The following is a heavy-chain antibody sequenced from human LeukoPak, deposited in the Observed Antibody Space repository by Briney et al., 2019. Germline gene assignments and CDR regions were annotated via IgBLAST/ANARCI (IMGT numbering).Heavy chain of an antibody. D-gene: IGHD3-16*01. CDR2: IYYSGST. CDR1: GGSVSSGSYY. V-gene: IGHV4-61*01. J-gene: IGHJ4*02. CDR3: ARRMLNPNGGVRT. Sequence: PSETLSLTCTVSGGSVSSGSYYWSWIRQPPGKGLEWIGYIYYSGSTNYNPSLKSRVTISVDTSKNQFSLKLSSVTAADTAVYYCARRMLNPNGGVRTWGQGTLVTVSS.